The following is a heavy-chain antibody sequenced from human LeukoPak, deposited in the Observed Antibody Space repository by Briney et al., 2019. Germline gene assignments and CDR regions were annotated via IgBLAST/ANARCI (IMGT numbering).Heavy chain of an antibody. Sequence: GGSLRLSCAASVFIVSSKYMSGVRQARGKGLEWVSVIYSGGSTYYADSVKGRFTISRDNSKNTPYLQMNSLRAEDTAVYYCARDETSVRYYFDYWGQGTLVTVSS. V-gene: IGHV3-66*01. CDR1: VFIVSSKY. D-gene: IGHD3-10*01. CDR3: ARDETSVRYYFDY. J-gene: IGHJ4*01. CDR2: IYSGGST.